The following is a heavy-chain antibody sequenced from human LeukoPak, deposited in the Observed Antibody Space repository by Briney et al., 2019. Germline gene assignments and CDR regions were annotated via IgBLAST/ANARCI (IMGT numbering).Heavy chain of an antibody. Sequence: PGGSLRLSCAASGFTFSRHQMGWARQAPGKGLEWVAFISEDGGHTRDYPDSVRGRFTISRDDAKKSLYLQMDSLTAEDTATYYCARDWGPYGSHLDFWGQGTLVTVSS. V-gene: IGHV3-48*03. J-gene: IGHJ4*02. D-gene: IGHD3-10*01. CDR1: GFTFSRHQ. CDR2: ISEDGGHTR. CDR3: ARDWGPYGSHLDF.